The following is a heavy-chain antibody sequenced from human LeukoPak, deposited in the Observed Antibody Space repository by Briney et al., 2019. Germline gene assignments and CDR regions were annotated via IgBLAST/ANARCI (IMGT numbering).Heavy chain of an antibody. D-gene: IGHD2-2*01. CDR1: GGSISSGSYY. V-gene: IGHV4-61*02. Sequence: PSQTLSLTCTASGGSISSGSYYWSWIRQPAGKGLEWIGRIYTSGSTNYNPSLKSRVTISVDTSNNQFSLKLSSVTAADTAVYYCARARSDIVVVPAALAFDIWGQGTMVTVSS. CDR2: IYTSGST. CDR3: ARARSDIVVVPAALAFDI. J-gene: IGHJ3*02.